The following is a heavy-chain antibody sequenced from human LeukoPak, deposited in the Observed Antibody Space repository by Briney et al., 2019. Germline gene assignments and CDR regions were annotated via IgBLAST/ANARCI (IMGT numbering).Heavy chain of an antibody. CDR3: ARVGTGSYHFDY. J-gene: IGHJ4*02. CDR2: INSDGSTT. V-gene: IGHV3-74*01. CDR1: GFTFSNYW. D-gene: IGHD1-1*01. Sequence: GGSLRLSCAASGFTFSNYWMHWVRQAPGKGLVWVSRINSDGSTTSYADSVKGRFSISRGNAENTLFLQMNSLRAEDTAVYYCARVGTGSYHFDYWGQGTLVTVSS.